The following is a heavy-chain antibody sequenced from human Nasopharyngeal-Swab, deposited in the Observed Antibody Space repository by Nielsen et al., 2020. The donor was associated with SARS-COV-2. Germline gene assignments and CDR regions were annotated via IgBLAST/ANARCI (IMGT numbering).Heavy chain of an antibody. D-gene: IGHD3-3*01. CDR3: ARGGGLGYFEFWSGYSQTSDAFDI. Sequence: AETRSLTWTASGASISSYYWSWIRQPPGRGLEWIGYLYYSGSTNYNPSLKSGVTISVDTSKNQFSLNLSSVTAAATAEYYCARGGGLGYFEFWSGYSQTSDAFDIWGQGTMVTVSS. CDR2: LYYSGST. J-gene: IGHJ3*02. CDR1: GASISSYY. V-gene: IGHV4-59*12.